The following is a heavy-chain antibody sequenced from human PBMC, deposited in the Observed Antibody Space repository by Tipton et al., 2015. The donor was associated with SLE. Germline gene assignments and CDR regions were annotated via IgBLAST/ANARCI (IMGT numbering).Heavy chain of an antibody. V-gene: IGHV3-30*02. J-gene: IGHJ6*02. CDR2: IRYDGSNK. CDR1: GFTFSSYG. D-gene: IGHD1-1*01. CDR3: ATWRRPYYYYGMDV. Sequence: SLRLSCAASGFTFSSYGMHWVRQAPGKGLEWVAFIRYDGSNKYYADSVKGRFTISRDNSKNTLYLPMNSLRAEDTAVYYCATWRRPYYYYGMDVWGQGTTVTVSS.